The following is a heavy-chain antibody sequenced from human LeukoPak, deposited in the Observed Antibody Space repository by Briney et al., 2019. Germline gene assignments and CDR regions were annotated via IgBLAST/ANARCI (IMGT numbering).Heavy chain of an antibody. CDR3: VRDRTKYCSSTSCPLDY. J-gene: IGHJ4*02. V-gene: IGHV1-2*02. CDR2: INPYSGGT. Sequence: ASVRVSCKASGYSFTGYYMHWVRQAPGQGLEWMGWINPYSGGTNYAQTFQGRVTMTRDTSISTAYMELSRLRSDDTAVYYCVRDRTKYCSSTSCPLDYWGQGTLVTVSS. D-gene: IGHD2-2*01. CDR1: GYSFTGYY.